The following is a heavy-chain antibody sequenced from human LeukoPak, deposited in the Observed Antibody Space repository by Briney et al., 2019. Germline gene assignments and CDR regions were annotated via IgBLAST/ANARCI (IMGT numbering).Heavy chain of an antibody. CDR2: ISGSGGST. Sequence: GGSLRLSCAASGFTFSSYAMSWVRQAPGKGLEWVSAISGSGGSTYYADSVKGRFTITRDNSKNTPYLQMNGLRAEDTAVYYCAKAQDTFVDTVWGDWGQGTLVTVSS. D-gene: IGHD5-18*01. V-gene: IGHV3-23*01. J-gene: IGHJ4*02. CDR1: GFTFSSYA. CDR3: AKAQDTFVDTVWGD.